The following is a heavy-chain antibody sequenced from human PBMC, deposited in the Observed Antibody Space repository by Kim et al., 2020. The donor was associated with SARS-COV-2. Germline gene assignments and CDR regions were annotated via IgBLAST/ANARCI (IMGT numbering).Heavy chain of an antibody. J-gene: IGHJ4*01. D-gene: IGHD5-18*01. CDR1: GFTFSSYW. CDR2: IKGDGTTS. Sequence: GGSLRLSCAASGFTFSSYWVHWVRQVPGKGLVWVSRIKGDGTTSHYADSVKGRFTISRDNAKNKLYLQMNRLRAEDTAMYYCTRGSGGNGYGSHFDYWV. V-gene: IGHV3-74*01. CDR3: TRGSGGNGYGSHFDY.